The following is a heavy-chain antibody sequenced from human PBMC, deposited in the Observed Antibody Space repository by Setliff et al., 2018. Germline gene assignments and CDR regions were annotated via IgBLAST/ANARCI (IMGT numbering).Heavy chain of an antibody. Sequence: SETLSLTCTVSGGSVSTYYWGWIRQPPGKGLEWIGFIFYSGYTHYNPSLKSRVTMSVDVSRDQFSLELSSVTAADTAVYFCARGSGRGYSYGLFDYWGQGSLVTVSS. CDR2: IFYSGYT. J-gene: IGHJ4*02. CDR3: ARGSGRGYSYGLFDY. D-gene: IGHD5-18*01. V-gene: IGHV4-59*02. CDR1: GGSVSTYY.